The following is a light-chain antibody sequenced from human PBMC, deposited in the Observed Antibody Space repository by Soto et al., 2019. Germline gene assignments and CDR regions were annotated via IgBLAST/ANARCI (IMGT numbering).Light chain of an antibody. CDR2: AVS. J-gene: IGKJ5*01. CDR3: QQYGYSPIT. V-gene: IGKV3-20*01. CDR1: RTVDSTY. Sequence: EIVLTQSQGTLSMSPGEKASLSFTAIRTVDSTYLAWYQQKPGQAPRLLIYAVSDRATGTPDRFSGSGSGTDFTLTISRLEPEHFAVYYCQQYGYSPITFGQGTRLEIK.